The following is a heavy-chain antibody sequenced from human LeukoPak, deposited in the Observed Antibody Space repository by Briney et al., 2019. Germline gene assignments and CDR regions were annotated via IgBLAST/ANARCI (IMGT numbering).Heavy chain of an antibody. D-gene: IGHD3-10*01. CDR2: IYYSGST. V-gene: IGHV4-39*07. J-gene: IGHJ5*01. Sequence: SETLSLTCTVSGGSISSSSYYWGWIRQPPGKGLEWIGSIYYSGSTYYNPSLKSRVTISIDRSKNQFSLRLSSVTAADTAIYYCAREPMVRGLIGYFDSCGQGTLVTVSS. CDR1: GGSISSSSYY. CDR3: AREPMVRGLIGYFDS.